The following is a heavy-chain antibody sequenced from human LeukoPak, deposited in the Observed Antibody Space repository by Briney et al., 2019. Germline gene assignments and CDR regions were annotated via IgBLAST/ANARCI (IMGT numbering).Heavy chain of an antibody. D-gene: IGHD3-3*01. CDR2: ISGDGIST. V-gene: IGHV3-43*02. CDR3: AKDKGSHYDFWSGSYYYMDV. Sequence: PGGSLRLSCAASGFTFDDYGMSWVRQAPGRGLEWVSLISGDGISTYYADSVKGRFTISRDNSKNSLCVQMNSLRSEDTALYYCAKDKGSHYDFWSGSYYYMDVWGKGTTVTVSS. CDR1: GFTFDDYG. J-gene: IGHJ6*03.